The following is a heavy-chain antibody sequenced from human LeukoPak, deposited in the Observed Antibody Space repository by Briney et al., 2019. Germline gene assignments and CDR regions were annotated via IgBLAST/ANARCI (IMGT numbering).Heavy chain of an antibody. V-gene: IGHV1-69*05. CDR1: GGAFSSYA. D-gene: IGHD3-3*01. Sequence: ASVKVSCKASGGAFSSYAISWVRQPPGHGLEWMVTIIPIFGSANYAQKFQGRVTITTDESTSPAYMELSSLRSEDTAVYYCATEPTIYDFWSGSMYYFDYWGQGTLVTVSS. CDR2: IIPIFGSA. J-gene: IGHJ4*02. CDR3: ATEPTIYDFWSGSMYYFDY.